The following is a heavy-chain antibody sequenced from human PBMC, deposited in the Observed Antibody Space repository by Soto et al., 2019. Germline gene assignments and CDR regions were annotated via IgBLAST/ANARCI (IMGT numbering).Heavy chain of an antibody. CDR1: GGSFSDTY. CDR3: ARVCYDGSGYWSYFDY. J-gene: IGHJ4*02. D-gene: IGHD3-22*01. V-gene: IGHV4-34*01. Sequence: TSETLSLTCAVYGGSFSDTYWNWFRQPPGKGLEWIGEINHNTNTIYNPSLTSRVTISVDTSKNHFSLKSTSVTAADTAVYYCARVCYDGSGYWSYFDYWGQGTLVTVSS. CDR2: INHNTNT.